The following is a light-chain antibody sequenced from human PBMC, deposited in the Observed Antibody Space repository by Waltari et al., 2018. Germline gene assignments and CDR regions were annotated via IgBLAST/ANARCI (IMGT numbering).Light chain of an antibody. CDR1: SSDVGSYNL. Sequence: QSALTQPASVSGSPGQSITISCTGTSSDVGSYNLVSWYQQHPGKAPKLMSYEGSKRPSGVSKRFSGSKSGNKASLTIAGLQAEDEADYYCCSYAGSSFYVFGTGTKVTVL. V-gene: IGLV2-23*01. CDR3: CSYAGSSFYV. J-gene: IGLJ1*01. CDR2: EGS.